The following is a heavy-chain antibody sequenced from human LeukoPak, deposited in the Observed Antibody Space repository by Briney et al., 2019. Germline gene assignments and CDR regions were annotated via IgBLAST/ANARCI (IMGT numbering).Heavy chain of an antibody. CDR3: AKDQQRELLNSGYFDY. Sequence: PGGSLRLSCAASGFTFSSYGMHWVRQAPGKGLEWVAFIRYDGSNKYYADSVKGRFTISRDNSKNTLYLQMNSLRAEDTAVYYCAKDQQRELLNSGYFDYWGQGTLVTVSS. CDR1: GFTFSSYG. CDR2: IRYDGSNK. D-gene: IGHD3-10*01. J-gene: IGHJ4*02. V-gene: IGHV3-30*02.